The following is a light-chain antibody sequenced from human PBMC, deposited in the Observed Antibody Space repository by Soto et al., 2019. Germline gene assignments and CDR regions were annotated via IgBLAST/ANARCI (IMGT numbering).Light chain of an antibody. CDR3: QQHNNWPSWT. J-gene: IGKJ1*01. CDR1: QSISIH. CDR2: GAS. Sequence: EIVMTQSPATLSVSPGERATLSCRASQSISIHLAWYQQKPGQAPRLLIYGASTRDTGTPARFSGSGSGTEFTLPISSLQSEDFAVYYCQQHNNWPSWTFGQGTKVEIK. V-gene: IGKV3-15*01.